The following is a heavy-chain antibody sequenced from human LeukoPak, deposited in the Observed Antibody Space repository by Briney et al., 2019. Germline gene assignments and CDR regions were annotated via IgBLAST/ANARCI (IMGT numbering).Heavy chain of an antibody. CDR3: ARDLYDHYYGMDV. CDR2: IIAILGIA. CDR1: GGTFSSYA. J-gene: IGHJ6*02. V-gene: IGHV1-69*04. Sequence: GASVRVSCKASGGTFSSYAISWVRQAPGQGLEWMGRIIAILGIANYAQKFQGRVTITADKSTSTACMELSSLRSEDTAVYYCARDLYDHYYGMDVWGQGTTVTVSS.